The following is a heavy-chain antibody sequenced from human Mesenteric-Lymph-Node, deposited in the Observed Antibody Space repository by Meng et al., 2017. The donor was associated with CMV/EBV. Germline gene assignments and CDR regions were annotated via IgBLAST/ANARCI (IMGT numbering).Heavy chain of an antibody. V-gene: IGHV4-61*01. CDR3: ARDRGFYGMDV. CDR1: SGSVNSGLYY. Sequence: SETLSLTCTVSSGSVNSGLYYWSWIRQPPGKGLEWIGYIYHSGYTTYNPSLTSRVTISVDKSKNQYSLNLSSVTAADTAVYYCARDRGFYGMDVWGQGTTVTVSS. CDR2: IYHSGYT. J-gene: IGHJ6*01.